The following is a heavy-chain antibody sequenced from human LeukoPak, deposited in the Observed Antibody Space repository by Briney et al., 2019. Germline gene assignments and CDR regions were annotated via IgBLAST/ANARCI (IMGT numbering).Heavy chain of an antibody. J-gene: IGHJ4*02. CDR1: GFAISTYS. CDR2: ISSSSSMI. V-gene: IGHV3-48*01. D-gene: IGHD4-17*01. CDR3: AREADYALDY. Sequence: GGSLRLSCAASGFAISTYSMNWVRQPPGKGLEWVSYISSSSSMIYYADSVKGRFTISRDNAKNSLYLQMNSLRAEDTAVYYCAREADYALDYWGQGTLVTVSS.